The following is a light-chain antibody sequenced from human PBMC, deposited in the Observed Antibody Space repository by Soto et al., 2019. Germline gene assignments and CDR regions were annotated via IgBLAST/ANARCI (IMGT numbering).Light chain of an antibody. Sequence: QSVLTQPPSVSGAPGQGVTISCTGSSSNVGAGYEVHWYQQVPGTAPKLLIYGNSNRPSGVPDRFSGSKSVTAASLAITGLQAEDEADYFCQSYDSSLSGVLFGGGTQLTVL. CDR2: GNS. V-gene: IGLV1-40*01. CDR3: QSYDSSLSGVL. CDR1: SSNVGAGYE. J-gene: IGLJ2*01.